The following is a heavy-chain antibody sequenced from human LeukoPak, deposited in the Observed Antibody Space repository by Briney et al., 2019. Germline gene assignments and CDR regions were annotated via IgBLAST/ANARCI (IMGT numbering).Heavy chain of an antibody. CDR3: ARDRRYCSSTSCYGRTSWFDP. CDR2: ISYDGSNK. Sequence: GGSLRLSCAASGFTFSSYAMHWVRQAPGKGLEWVAVISYDGSNKYYADSVKGRFTISRDNSKNTLYLQMNSLRAEDTAVYYCARDRRYCSSTSCYGRTSWFDPWGQGTLVTVSS. D-gene: IGHD2-2*01. J-gene: IGHJ5*02. V-gene: IGHV3-30-3*01. CDR1: GFTFSSYA.